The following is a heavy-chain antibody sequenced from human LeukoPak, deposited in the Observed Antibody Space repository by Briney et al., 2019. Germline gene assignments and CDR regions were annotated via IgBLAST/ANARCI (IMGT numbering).Heavy chain of an antibody. Sequence: ASVKVSCKASGYTFTSYGISWVRQAPGQGLEWMGIINPSGGSTSYAQKFQGRVTMTRDTSTSTVYMELSSLRSEDTAVYYCARTGYYYGSGSYYFDYWGQGTLVTVSS. V-gene: IGHV1-46*01. CDR2: INPSGGST. D-gene: IGHD3-10*01. CDR1: GYTFTSYG. CDR3: ARTGYYYGSGSYYFDY. J-gene: IGHJ4*02.